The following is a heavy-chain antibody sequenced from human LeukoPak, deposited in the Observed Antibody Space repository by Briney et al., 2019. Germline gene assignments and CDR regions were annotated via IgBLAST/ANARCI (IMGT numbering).Heavy chain of an antibody. Sequence: PSETLSLTCTVPGGSISSSSYYWGWIRQPPGKGLEWIGSIYYSGSTNYNPSLKSRVTISVDTSKNQFSLKLSSVTAADTAVYYCAREDWYFDLWGRGTLVTVSS. CDR2: IYYSGST. J-gene: IGHJ2*01. CDR3: AREDWYFDL. V-gene: IGHV4-39*07. CDR1: GGSISSSSYY.